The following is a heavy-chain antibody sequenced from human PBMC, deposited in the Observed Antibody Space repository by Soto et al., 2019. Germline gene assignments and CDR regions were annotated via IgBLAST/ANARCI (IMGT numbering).Heavy chain of an antibody. Sequence: ASVKVSCKVSGYTLTELSMHWVRQAPGKGLEWMGGFDPEDGETIYAQKFQGRVTMTEDTSTDTAYMELSSLRSEDTAVYYCATNLNDRPLKRSGTPLLWSTWGQGTLVTVSS. CDR3: ATNLNDRPLKRSGTPLLWST. CDR1: GYTLTELS. D-gene: IGHD1-1*01. CDR2: FDPEDGET. V-gene: IGHV1-24*01. J-gene: IGHJ5*02.